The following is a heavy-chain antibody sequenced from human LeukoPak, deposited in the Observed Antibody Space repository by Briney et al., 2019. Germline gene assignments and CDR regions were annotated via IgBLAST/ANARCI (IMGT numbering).Heavy chain of an antibody. J-gene: IGHJ3*02. CDR2: VLHGGST. Sequence: PSETLSLTCTVSGGSISRASYNWGCIRQPRGKGLEWIGSVLHGGSTHYNPSLGSRVTISVDTSKNQFSLKLNSVTAADTAIYYCARLGSSGEYLGAFDIWGQGTMVTVSS. D-gene: IGHD1-26*01. CDR1: GGSISRASYN. V-gene: IGHV4-39*01. CDR3: ARLGSSGEYLGAFDI.